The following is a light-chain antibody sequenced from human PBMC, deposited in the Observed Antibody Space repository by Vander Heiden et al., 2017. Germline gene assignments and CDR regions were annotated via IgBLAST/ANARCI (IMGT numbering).Light chain of an antibody. V-gene: IGLV2-14*03. J-gene: IGLJ2*01. Sequence: QSALTQPASVSGSPGQSITISCTGTSSDVCAYDYVSWYQQHPGKVPKVMIFDVSNRPSGVSNRFSGSKSGNTASLTISGRQAEDEAHYYCSSYTSSSRVVFGGGTKLTVL. CDR2: DVS. CDR1: SSDVCAYDY. CDR3: SSYTSSSRVV.